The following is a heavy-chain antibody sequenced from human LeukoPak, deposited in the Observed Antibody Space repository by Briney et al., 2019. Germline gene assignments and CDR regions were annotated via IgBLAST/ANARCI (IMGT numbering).Heavy chain of an antibody. CDR1: GYTLTELS. V-gene: IGHV1-24*01. D-gene: IGHD2-2*01. Sequence: ASVKVSCKVSGYTLTELSMHWVRQAPGKGLEWMGGFDSEDGETIYAQKFQGRVTMTEDTSTDTAYMELSSLRSEDTAVYYCATGPMPAAYFDYWGQGTLVTVSS. CDR3: ATGPMPAAYFDY. CDR2: FDSEDGET. J-gene: IGHJ4*02.